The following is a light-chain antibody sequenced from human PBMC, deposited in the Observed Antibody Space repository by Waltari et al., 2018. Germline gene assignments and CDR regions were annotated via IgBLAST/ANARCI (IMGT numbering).Light chain of an antibody. Sequence: QSVLTPPPSASGTPGQRVFISCSGSSSNIGSNFVSWYQQLPGTAPKLLIDNNTQRPSGVPDRFSASKSGTSASLAISGLQSEDEADYYCAAWDDSLNGYVFGTGTKVTV. CDR3: AAWDDSLNGYV. J-gene: IGLJ1*01. V-gene: IGLV1-44*01. CDR2: NNT. CDR1: SSNIGSNF.